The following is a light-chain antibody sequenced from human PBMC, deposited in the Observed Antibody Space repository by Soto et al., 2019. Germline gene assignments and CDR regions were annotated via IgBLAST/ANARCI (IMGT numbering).Light chain of an antibody. J-gene: IGLJ1*01. CDR1: SSDVGGYNY. CDR2: DVS. Sequence: QSVLTQPASVSGSPVQSIAISCTGTSSDVGGYNYVSWYQHHPGKVPQIMIYDVSSRPSGVSDRFSGSKSGNTASLTISGLQAEDEADYYCSSYTSSNTYVFGTGTKVTVL. V-gene: IGLV2-14*03. CDR3: SSYTSSNTYV.